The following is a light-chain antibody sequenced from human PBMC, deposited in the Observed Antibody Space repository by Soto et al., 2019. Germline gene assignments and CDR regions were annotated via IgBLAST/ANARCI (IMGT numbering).Light chain of an antibody. CDR3: QHYGRSAYT. J-gene: IGKJ2*01. CDR2: GAS. V-gene: IGKV3-20*01. CDR1: QSVSSNY. Sequence: EIVLTQSPGTLSLSPGERATLSCRASQSVSSNYLAWYQQKPGQAPRLLIYGASSRATGIPDRFSGSGSGTDFTLTISRREPDDFAVYYCQHYGRSAYTFGQGTTLEIK.